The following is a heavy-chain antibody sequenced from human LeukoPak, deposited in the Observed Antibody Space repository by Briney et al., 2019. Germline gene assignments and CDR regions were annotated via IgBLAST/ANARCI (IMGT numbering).Heavy chain of an antibody. Sequence: GGSLKLSCAASGFTFSSYSMNWVRQAPGKGLEWDSSISSSSSYIYYADSVMSRFTISRDNAKNSLYLQMNSLRAEDTAVYYCARDRGQWPVNTYGAFDIWGQGTMVTVSS. CDR2: ISSSSSYI. CDR3: ARDRGQWPVNTYGAFDI. CDR1: GFTFSSYS. J-gene: IGHJ3*02. V-gene: IGHV3-21*01. D-gene: IGHD6-19*01.